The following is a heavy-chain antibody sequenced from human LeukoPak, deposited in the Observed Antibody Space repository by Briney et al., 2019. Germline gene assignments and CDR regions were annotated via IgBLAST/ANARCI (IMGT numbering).Heavy chain of an antibody. D-gene: IGHD1-26*01. V-gene: IGHV3-7*03. CDR1: GFTFSSYW. J-gene: IGHJ4*02. Sequence: GRSLRLSCAASGFTFSSYWMSWVRQAPGKGLEWVVNIKQDGSEKYYVDSVKGRFTISRDNAKNSLYLQMNSLRAEDTAVYYCAKDGRNSGSYSDYWGQGTLVTVTS. CDR3: AKDGRNSGSYSDY. CDR2: IKQDGSEK.